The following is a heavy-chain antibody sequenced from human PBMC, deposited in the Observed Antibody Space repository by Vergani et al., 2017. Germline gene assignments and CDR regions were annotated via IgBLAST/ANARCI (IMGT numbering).Heavy chain of an antibody. V-gene: IGHV3-15*07. CDR2: IKSTFDRGTT. D-gene: IGHD2-21*01. Sequence: EVQLVESGGGIVKPGGSLRLSCVASGFSFRNAWMNWVRRTPGRGLEWVGRIKSTFDRGTTEYAAAVKGRFTISRDDSKNTLFLQMNGLKTEDIGVYYCTTDPRYCGDGSCXWRRDHHYYGMDVWGQGTTVTVSS. CDR1: GFSFRNAW. J-gene: IGHJ6*02. CDR3: TTDPRYCGDGSCXWRRDHHYYGMDV.